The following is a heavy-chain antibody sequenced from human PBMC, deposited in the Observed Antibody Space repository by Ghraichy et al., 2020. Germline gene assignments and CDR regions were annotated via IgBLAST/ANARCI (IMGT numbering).Heavy chain of an antibody. J-gene: IGHJ4*02. Sequence: LSLTCAASGFTFSSYAMSWVRHAPGKGLEWVSVISHSGSGTYYADSVKGRFTISRDNSKNTVYLQMNSLRAEDTAVYYCATNWNLDSWGQGTLVTVSS. V-gene: IGHV3-23*01. CDR3: ATNWNLDS. CDR2: ISHSGSGT. D-gene: IGHD1-1*01. CDR1: GFTFSSYA.